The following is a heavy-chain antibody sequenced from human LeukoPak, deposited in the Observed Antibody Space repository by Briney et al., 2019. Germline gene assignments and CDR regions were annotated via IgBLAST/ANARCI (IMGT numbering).Heavy chain of an antibody. CDR1: GFTFSGYA. J-gene: IGHJ4*02. Sequence: PGGSVRLSCAASGFTFSGYAMHWVRQAPGKGLEWVTLISYDGRGKYYADSVKGRFTISRDNSENMLYLQMNSLRPEDTAVYYCARERSGYYHQYWGQGTLVTVSS. V-gene: IGHV3-30*04. CDR2: ISYDGRGK. D-gene: IGHD5-12*01. CDR3: ARERSGYYHQY.